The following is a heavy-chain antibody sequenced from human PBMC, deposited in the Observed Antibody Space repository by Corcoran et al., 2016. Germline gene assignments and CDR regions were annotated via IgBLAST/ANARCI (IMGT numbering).Heavy chain of an antibody. Sequence: EVQLVESGGGLVQPGGSLRLSCAASGFAFSTYWMHWVRQVPGKGLMWVSRITGDGSDTTYADSVKCRFTISRDNAENTLYYCARGGGWSSGRFRAFGFWGQGTMVTVSS. CDR1: GFAFSTYW. CDR3: GF. D-gene: IGHD6-25*01. CDR2: ITGDGSDT. J-gene: IGHJ3*01. V-gene: IGHV3-74*03.